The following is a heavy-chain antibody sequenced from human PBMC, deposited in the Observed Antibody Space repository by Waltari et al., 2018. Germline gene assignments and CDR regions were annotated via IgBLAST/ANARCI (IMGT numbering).Heavy chain of an antibody. D-gene: IGHD2-2*02. J-gene: IGHJ4*02. CDR2: IWFDGSDK. CDR1: GSTFSIFG. CDR3: AKDAFGNTYLDF. Sequence: QVNLVEPGGGVVEPGGSLRLPCATAGSTFSIFGMHWVRQAPGKGLEWVALIWFDGSDKFYADSVRGRFTISRDNSARTLYLDMDSLRLDDTAMYYCAKDAFGNTYLDFWGQGTLVTVSS. V-gene: IGHV3-30*02.